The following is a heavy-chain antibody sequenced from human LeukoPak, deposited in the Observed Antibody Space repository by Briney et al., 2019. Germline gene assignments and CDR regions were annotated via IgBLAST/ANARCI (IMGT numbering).Heavy chain of an antibody. J-gene: IGHJ4*02. Sequence: PGGSLRLSCAASGFTFSSYSMNWVRQAPGKGLEWVSSISSSSSYIYYADSVKGRFTISRDNAKNSLYLQMNSLRAEDTAVYYCAKDLSAFQMATIPGYWGQGTLVTVSS. V-gene: IGHV3-21*04. CDR3: AKDLSAFQMATIPGY. CDR2: ISSSSSYI. D-gene: IGHD5-24*01. CDR1: GFTFSSYS.